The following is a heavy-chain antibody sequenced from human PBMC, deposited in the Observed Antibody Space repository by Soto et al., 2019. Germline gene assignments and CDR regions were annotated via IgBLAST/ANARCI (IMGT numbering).Heavy chain of an antibody. CDR3: AKDDCSGGSCYGPLDAFDI. Sequence: GGSLRLSCAASGFTFSSYAMSWVRQAPGKGLEWVSAISGSGGSTYYADSVKGRFTISRDNSKNTLYLQMNSLRAEDTAVYYCAKDDCSGGSCYGPLDAFDIWGQGTMVTVS. V-gene: IGHV3-23*01. CDR1: GFTFSSYA. D-gene: IGHD2-15*01. CDR2: ISGSGGST. J-gene: IGHJ3*02.